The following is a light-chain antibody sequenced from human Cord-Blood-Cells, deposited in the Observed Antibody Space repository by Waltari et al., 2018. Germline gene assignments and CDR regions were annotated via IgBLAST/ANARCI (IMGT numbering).Light chain of an antibody. J-gene: IGLJ2*01. CDR1: VLAKKY. Sequence: SYELTQPSSVSVSPGQTARITCSGDVLAKKYARWFQQKPGQAPVRVIYKDSERPSGIPERVSGSSSGTTVTLTISGAQVEDEADYYCYSAADNNHVVFGGGTKLTVL. V-gene: IGLV3-27*01. CDR3: YSAADNNHVV. CDR2: KDS.